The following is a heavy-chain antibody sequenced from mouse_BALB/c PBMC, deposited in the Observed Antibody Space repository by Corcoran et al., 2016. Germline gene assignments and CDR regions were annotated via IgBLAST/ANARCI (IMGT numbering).Heavy chain of an antibody. CDR3: AQRGDYLDY. CDR2: IYWDDDK. V-gene: IGHV8-12*01. CDR1: GFSLSTSGMG. Sequence: QVNLKESGPGILQPSQTLSLTCSFSGFSLSTSGMGVSWIRQPSGKGLEWLAHIYWDDDKRYKPSLKSRLTISKDTPRNQVFLKITSVDTADTATYYCAQRGDYLDYWGQGTTLTVSS. J-gene: IGHJ2*01.